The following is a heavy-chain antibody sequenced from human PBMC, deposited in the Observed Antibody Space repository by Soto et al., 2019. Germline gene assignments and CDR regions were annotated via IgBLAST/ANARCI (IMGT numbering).Heavy chain of an antibody. CDR2: IRDSGST. V-gene: IGHV4-34*01. J-gene: IGHJ4*02. Sequence: QVQLQQWGAGLLRPSETLSLTCAVSGGSFNDYYLIWIRQPPGKGLEWLGDIRDSGSTNYNPSLKSPVTISVDTSRKQFSLKLTSVTAADTAVYYCARGEAYTNYPARWGQGTLVTVSS. CDR3: ARGEAYTNYPAR. D-gene: IGHD4-4*01. CDR1: GGSFNDYY.